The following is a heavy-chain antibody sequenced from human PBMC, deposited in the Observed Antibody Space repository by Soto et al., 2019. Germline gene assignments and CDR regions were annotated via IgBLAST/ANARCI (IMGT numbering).Heavy chain of an antibody. CDR1: GGTYSSYA. J-gene: IGHJ4*02. Sequence: GASLKLACKASGGTYSSYAISWGRQDPGQGLEWMGGIIPIFGTANYAQNFQGRVTITADESASTAYMELSSLRSEDTAVYYCAXVPSWDRSGYSRYYFGYCGQGTLVTVSS. CDR2: IIPIFGTA. D-gene: IGHD3-22*01. V-gene: IGHV1-69*13. CDR3: AXVPSWDRSGYSRYYFGY.